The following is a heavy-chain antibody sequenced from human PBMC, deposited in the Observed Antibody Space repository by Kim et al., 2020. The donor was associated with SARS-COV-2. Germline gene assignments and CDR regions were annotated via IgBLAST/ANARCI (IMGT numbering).Heavy chain of an antibody. CDR3: ARNGGAPDY. Sequence: GGSLRLSCAASGFTLSNYWMSWFRQAPGKGLEWVANIKPDGSEKHYVDSVQGRFTISRDNANNLLFLQMTSLRAEDTAVYYCARNGGAPDYWGQGTLVT. CDR2: IKPDGSEK. V-gene: IGHV3-7*01. D-gene: IGHD1-1*01. CDR1: GFTLSNYW. J-gene: IGHJ4*02.